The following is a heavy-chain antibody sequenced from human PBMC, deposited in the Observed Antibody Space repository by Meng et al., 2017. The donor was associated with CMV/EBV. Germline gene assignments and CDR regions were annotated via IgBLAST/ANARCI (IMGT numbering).Heavy chain of an antibody. J-gene: IGHJ3*02. CDR3: ARIGLYPGRMYQLNAFDI. CDR2: ITPNSSYI. CDR1: GFTFSNAW. D-gene: IGHD2-2*01. V-gene: IGHV3-21*05. Sequence: GESLQISCAASGFTFSNAWMSWVRQAPGKGLEWVSYITPNSSYILYADSMKGRVTISRDNAKDSLYLQMNSLRAEDTAVYYCARIGLYPGRMYQLNAFDIWGQGTMVTVSS.